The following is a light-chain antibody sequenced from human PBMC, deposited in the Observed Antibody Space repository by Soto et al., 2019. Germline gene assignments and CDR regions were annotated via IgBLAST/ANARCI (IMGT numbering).Light chain of an antibody. V-gene: IGLV2-23*03. Sequence: QSVLTQPASVSGSPGQSITISCTGTSSDVGSYNLVSWYQQHPGKAPKLMIYEGSKRPSGVSNRFFGSKSGNTASLTISGLKSEDDADYYCCSYAGSSTFVVFGGETKVTVL. CDR1: SSDVGSYNL. CDR2: EGS. J-gene: IGLJ2*01. CDR3: CSYAGSSTFVV.